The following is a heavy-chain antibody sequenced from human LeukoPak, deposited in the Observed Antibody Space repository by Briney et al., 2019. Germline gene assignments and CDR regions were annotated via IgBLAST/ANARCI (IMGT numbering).Heavy chain of an antibody. CDR2: ISSSSSYT. D-gene: IGHD6-13*01. Sequence: GGSLRLSCAASGFTFSDYYMSWIRQAPGKGLEWVSYISSSSSYTNYADPVKGRFTISRDNAKNSLYLQMNSLRAEDTAVYYCARQAGIAAAPDYWGQGTLVTVSS. V-gene: IGHV3-11*03. CDR3: ARQAGIAAAPDY. J-gene: IGHJ4*02. CDR1: GFTFSDYY.